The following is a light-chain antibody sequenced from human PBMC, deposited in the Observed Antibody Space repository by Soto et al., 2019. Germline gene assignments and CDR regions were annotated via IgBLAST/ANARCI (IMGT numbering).Light chain of an antibody. V-gene: IGKV1-39*01. CDR1: QSISSY. CDR3: QQSYSTPPWT. J-gene: IGKJ1*01. CDR2: AAS. Sequence: DIQMTQSPSSLSASVGDRVTITCRASQSISSYLNWYQQKPGKAPKLLIYAASSLQSGVPSRFSGSGSGTDFTLTINSLQPEDFATYYCQQSYSTPPWTFVQGTKVEIK.